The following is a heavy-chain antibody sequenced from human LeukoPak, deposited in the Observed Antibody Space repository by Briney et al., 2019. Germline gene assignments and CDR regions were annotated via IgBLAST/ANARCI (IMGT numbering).Heavy chain of an antibody. V-gene: IGHV4-34*01. CDR1: GGSFSGYY. CDR3: ARHVVVAASYYYYYGMDV. D-gene: IGHD2-15*01. CDR2: INHSGST. J-gene: IGHJ6*02. Sequence: SETLSLTCAVYGGSFSGYYWSWIRQPPGKGLEWIGEINHSGSTNYNPSLKSRVTISVDTSKNQFSLKLSSVTAADTAVYYCARHVVVAASYYYYYGMDVWGQGTTVTVSS.